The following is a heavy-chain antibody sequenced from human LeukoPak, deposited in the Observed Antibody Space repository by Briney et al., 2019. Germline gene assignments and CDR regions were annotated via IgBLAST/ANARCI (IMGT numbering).Heavy chain of an antibody. CDR1: GYTFTGYY. CDR3: ARDGPDYGDSRGAFDI. D-gene: IGHD4-17*01. V-gene: IGHV1-2*04. Sequence: GASVKVSCKASGYTFTGYYMHWVRQAPGQGLEWMGWINPNSGGTNYAQKFQGWVTMTRDTSISTAYMELSRLRSDDTAVYYCARDGPDYGDSRGAFDIWGQGTMVTVSS. CDR2: INPNSGGT. J-gene: IGHJ3*02.